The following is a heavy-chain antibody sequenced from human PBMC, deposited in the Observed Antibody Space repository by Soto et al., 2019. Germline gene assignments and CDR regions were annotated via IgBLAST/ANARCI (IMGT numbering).Heavy chain of an antibody. CDR3: TRELISAYYFDY. D-gene: IGHD3-10*01. CDR1: GITFSTYE. CDR2: ISSSGRTK. Sequence: GGSLRLSCVASGITFSTYEVNWVRQAPGKGLEWVSYISSSGRTKYYADSVKGRFTISRDDAKNSVYLQMNSLRAEDAALYYCTRELISAYYFDYWGQGTLVT. V-gene: IGHV3-48*03. J-gene: IGHJ4*01.